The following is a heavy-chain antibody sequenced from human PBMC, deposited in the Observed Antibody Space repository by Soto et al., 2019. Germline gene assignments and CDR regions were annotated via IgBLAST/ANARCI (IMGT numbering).Heavy chain of an antibody. D-gene: IGHD3-9*01. Sequence: QLQLQESGPGLVKPSETLSLTCTVSGGSISSSSYYWGWIRQPPGKGLEWIGSIYYSGSTYYNPYLKRRVTISVDTSNNQFSLKLSSVTAADTAVYSCAIHATYYDILTGYHDYWGQGTLVTVSS. CDR3: AIHATYYDILTGYHDY. CDR2: IYYSGST. CDR1: GGSISSSSYY. J-gene: IGHJ4*02. V-gene: IGHV4-39*01.